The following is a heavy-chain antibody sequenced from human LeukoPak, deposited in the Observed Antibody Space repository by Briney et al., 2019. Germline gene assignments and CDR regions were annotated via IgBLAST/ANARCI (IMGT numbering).Heavy chain of an antibody. D-gene: IGHD1-26*01. CDR1: GYSISSGYY. Sequence: TLSLTCTVSGYSISSGYYWGWIRQPPGKGLEWIVSIYHSGSTYYNPSLKSRVTISVDTSKNQFSLKLSSVTAADTAVYYCAKWAWSLPDYWGQGTLVTVSS. V-gene: IGHV4-38-2*02. J-gene: IGHJ4*02. CDR3: AKWAWSLPDY. CDR2: IYHSGST.